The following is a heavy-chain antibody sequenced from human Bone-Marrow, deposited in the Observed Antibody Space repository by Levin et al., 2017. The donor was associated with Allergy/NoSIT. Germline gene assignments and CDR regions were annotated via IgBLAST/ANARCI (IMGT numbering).Heavy chain of an antibody. D-gene: IGHD6-19*01. V-gene: IGHV3-21*04. CDR3: ARAYASGWYSPGD. CDR2: ISFTGRYI. J-gene: IGHJ4*02. Sequence: GGSLRLSCAASGFSLSDFAMSWVRQAPGKGLEWVSTISFTGRYIYYSDSVRGRFAISRETATNSVSLQMNSLRVDDTAIYYCARAYASGWYSPGDWGRGTLVTVSS. CDR1: GFSLSDFA.